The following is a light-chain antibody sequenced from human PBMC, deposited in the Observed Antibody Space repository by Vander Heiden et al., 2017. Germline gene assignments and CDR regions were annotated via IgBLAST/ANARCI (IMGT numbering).Light chain of an antibody. CDR2: STN. CDR3: VLYMGSGISV. Sequence: QPVVTPEPSLSVSPGGTGTLTCGLSSASVSTNDYPIWYKQTPDHTPRTLIYSTNTRSTGVPDRFSGSSLGNTAALTITGAQADDESYDYGVLYMGSGISVVGGGTKLTVL. J-gene: IGLJ2*01. CDR1: SASVSTNDY. V-gene: IGLV8-61*01.